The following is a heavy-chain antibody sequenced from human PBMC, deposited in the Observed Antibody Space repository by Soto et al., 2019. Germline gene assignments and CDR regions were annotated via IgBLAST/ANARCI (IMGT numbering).Heavy chain of an antibody. V-gene: IGHV4-59*01. Sequence: SETLSLTFTVSGGSISSYYWSWIRHPPWKGLEWIGYIYYSGSTNYNPSLKSRVTISVDTSKNQFSLKLSSVTAAETAVYYCARDLVAPDYGMDVWGQGTTVTVSS. J-gene: IGHJ6*02. CDR1: GGSISSYY. D-gene: IGHD2-21*01. CDR3: ARDLVAPDYGMDV. CDR2: IYYSGST.